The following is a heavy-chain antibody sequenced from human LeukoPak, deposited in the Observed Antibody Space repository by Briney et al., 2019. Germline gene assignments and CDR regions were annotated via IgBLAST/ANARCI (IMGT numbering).Heavy chain of an antibody. CDR1: GFTFSHYW. CDR3: ARDRGYARDC. Sequence: GGSLRLSCAASGFTFSHYWMSWVRQAPGKGLEWVANINEHGNQKYYVDSLNGRFTISRDNAKNSLFLQMDSLEDGDTAVYYCARDRGYARDCWGQGTLVTVSS. D-gene: IGHD3-10*02. CDR2: INEHGNQK. V-gene: IGHV3-7*01. J-gene: IGHJ4*02.